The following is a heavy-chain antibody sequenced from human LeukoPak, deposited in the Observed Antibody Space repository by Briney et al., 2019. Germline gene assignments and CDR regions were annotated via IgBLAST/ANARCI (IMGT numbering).Heavy chain of an antibody. CDR1: GFTFSDYS. V-gene: IGHV3-48*01. CDR2: ITSTSDTI. Sequence: GGSLRLSCEASGFTFSDYSMNWVRQAPGEGLEWLSYITSTSDTIYYADSVKGRFTSSRDNAKNSVYLQMNSLRAEDTAVYYCARSSGYPFFDYWGQGTLVTVSS. CDR3: ARSSGYPFFDY. D-gene: IGHD3-22*01. J-gene: IGHJ4*02.